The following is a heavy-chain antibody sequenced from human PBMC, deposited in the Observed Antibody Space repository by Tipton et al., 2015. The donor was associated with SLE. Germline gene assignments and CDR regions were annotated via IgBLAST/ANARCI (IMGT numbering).Heavy chain of an antibody. CDR1: GGSLNRWV. Sequence: TLSLTCSVYGGSLNRWVWSWIRQSPGKGLEWIGKITHRGSTNYNPSLSSRVTILADSSKNQVSLKLTSVADADTAVYYCARQLTVDGSVDIWGQGTLVTVSS. CDR3: ARQLTVDGSVDI. D-gene: IGHD1-26*01. V-gene: IGHV4-34*01. J-gene: IGHJ4*02. CDR2: ITHRGST.